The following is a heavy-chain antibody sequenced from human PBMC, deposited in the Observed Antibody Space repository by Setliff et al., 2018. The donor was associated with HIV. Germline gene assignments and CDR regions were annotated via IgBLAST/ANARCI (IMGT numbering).Heavy chain of an antibody. CDR2: IYYSGST. D-gene: IGHD5-18*01. V-gene: IGHV4-59*11. CDR1: GASITSHY. CDR3: ARDSGYSFGFNYFDY. Sequence: NPSETLSLTCTVSGASITSHYWSWIRQPSGKGLEWIGYIYYSGSTNYNPSLKSRVTISLDMSKNQFSLRLSSVTAADTAVYYCARDSGYSFGFNYFDYWGQGTLVTVSS. J-gene: IGHJ4*02.